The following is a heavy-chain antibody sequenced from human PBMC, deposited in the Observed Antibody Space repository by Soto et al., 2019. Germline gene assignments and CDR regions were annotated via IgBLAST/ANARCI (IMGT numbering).Heavy chain of an antibody. CDR2: IYYSGST. CDR3: ARRLYYASSGFEGGGMDV. J-gene: IGHJ6*02. CDR1: GGSISSSSYY. D-gene: IGHD3-22*01. Sequence: QLQLQESGPGLVKPSETLSLTCTVSGGSISSSSYYWGWIRQPPGKGLEWIGTIYYSGSTSYNPSTKSRVTVAVESSKNQLSLKLGSVAAADAAVYYCARRLYYASSGFEGGGMDVWGQGTTVTVSS. V-gene: IGHV4-39*01.